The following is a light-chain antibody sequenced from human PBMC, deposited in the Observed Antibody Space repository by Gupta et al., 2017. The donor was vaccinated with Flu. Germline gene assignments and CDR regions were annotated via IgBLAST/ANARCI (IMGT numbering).Light chain of an antibody. Sequence: PVLPLSSSASASLESSVKLTCTLSSGPSSYTNEWHQQQPGNAPQYLLKFECSGSYNTGGGVPDRFSCSRAEAACHPTTANLEAEDEDYYYWENWDSDIRVFGGGTKLTVL. CDR3: ENWDSDIRV. J-gene: IGLJ3*02. CDR2: FECSGSY. V-gene: IGLV4-60*03. CDR1: SGPSSYT.